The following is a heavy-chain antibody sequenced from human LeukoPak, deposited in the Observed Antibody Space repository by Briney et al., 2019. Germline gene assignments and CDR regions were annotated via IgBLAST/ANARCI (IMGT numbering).Heavy chain of an antibody. V-gene: IGHV4-39*07. CDR1: GGSISSSTYY. D-gene: IGHD1-26*01. CDR3: ARMGATAAHDFDS. J-gene: IGHJ4*02. Sequence: PSETLSLTCTVSGGSISSSTYYWGWIRQPPGKGLEWIGSIYYSGSTYYNPSLKSRVTISIDTSKNQFSLKLSSVTAADTAVYYCARMGATAAHDFDSWGQGTRVTVSS. CDR2: IYYSGST.